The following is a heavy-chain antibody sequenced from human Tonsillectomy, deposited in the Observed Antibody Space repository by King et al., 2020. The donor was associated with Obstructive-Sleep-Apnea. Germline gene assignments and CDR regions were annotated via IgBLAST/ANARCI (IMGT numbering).Heavy chain of an antibody. V-gene: IGHV3-21*01. D-gene: IGHD3-3*01. CDR3: AREGSRFRDALDF. Sequence: VQLVESGGGLVKPGGSLRLSCAASGFTFSSYSMNWVRQAPGKGLEWVSSISDSGTFIFYSDSLKGRFTISRDNAENSLYLQMNSLRDEDTAVYFCAREGSRFRDALDFWGQGTLVTVSS. CDR1: GFTFSSYS. J-gene: IGHJ3*01. CDR2: ISDSGTFI.